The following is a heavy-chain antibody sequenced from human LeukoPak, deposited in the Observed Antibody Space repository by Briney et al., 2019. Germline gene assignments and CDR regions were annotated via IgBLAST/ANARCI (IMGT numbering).Heavy chain of an antibody. CDR2: IWYDGSNK. Sequence: PGRSLRLSCAASGFTFSSDGMHGVRQAPGKGLEWVAVIWYDGSNKYYADSVKGRFTISRDNSKNTLYPQMNSLRAEDTAVYYCARDSLGTVFDYWGQGTLVTVSS. CDR1: GFTFSSDG. D-gene: IGHD6-13*01. V-gene: IGHV3-33*01. J-gene: IGHJ4*02. CDR3: ARDSLGTVFDY.